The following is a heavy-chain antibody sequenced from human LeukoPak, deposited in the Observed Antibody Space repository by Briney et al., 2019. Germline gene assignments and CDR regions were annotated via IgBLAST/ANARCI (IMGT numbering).Heavy chain of an antibody. CDR2: IYYSGST. CDR3: ARDPYSSGLGAFDI. D-gene: IGHD6-19*01. J-gene: IGHJ3*02. Sequence: SQTLSLTCTVSGGSISSGNYYWSWIRQHPGRGLEWIGYIYYSGSTYYNPSLKSRVTISVDTSKNQFFLKLSSVTAADMAVYYCARDPYSSGLGAFDIWGQGQGSPSLQ. CDR1: GGSISSGNYY. V-gene: IGHV4-31*03.